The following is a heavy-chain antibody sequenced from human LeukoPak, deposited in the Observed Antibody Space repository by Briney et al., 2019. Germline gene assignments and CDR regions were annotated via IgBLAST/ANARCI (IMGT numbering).Heavy chain of an antibody. CDR3: SRQYSSSWYDYYYGMDV. CDR1: GYSFTSYW. V-gene: IGHV5-51*01. D-gene: IGHD6-13*01. Sequence: GESLKISCKGSGYSFTSYWIGWVRQMPGKGLEWMGIIYPGDSATRYSPSFQGQVTISADKSISTAYLQWSSLKASDTAMYYCSRQYSSSWYDYYYGMDVWGQGTTVTVSS. CDR2: IYPGDSAT. J-gene: IGHJ6*02.